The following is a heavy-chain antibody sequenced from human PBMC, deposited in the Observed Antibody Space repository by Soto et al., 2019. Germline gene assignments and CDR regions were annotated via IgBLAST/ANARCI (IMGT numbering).Heavy chain of an antibody. J-gene: IGHJ4*02. CDR1: GFTFSGGYW. Sequence: EVLVVESGGGLVQPGGSLRLSCAVSGFTFSGGYWMKWVRQAPGKGLEWVATIKEDGRETYYVDSVKGRFTISRESAKNPLYLHRNNLRVEPTAVYYCASTRGYWGQGTVVSVSS. V-gene: IGHV3-7*03. CDR2: IKEDGRET. D-gene: IGHD3-3*01. CDR3: ASTRGY.